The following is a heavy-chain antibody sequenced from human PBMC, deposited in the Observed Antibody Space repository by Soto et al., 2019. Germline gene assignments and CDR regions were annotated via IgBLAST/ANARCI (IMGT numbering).Heavy chain of an antibody. Sequence: SQTLSLTCAISGDSVSSNSAAWNWIRQSPSRGLEWLGRTYYRSKWYNDYAVSVKSRITINPDTSKNQFSLQLNSVTPEDTAVYYCARDRGSTVTPRNYYGIDVWGQGTTVTVSS. D-gene: IGHD4-17*01. CDR1: GDSVSSNSAA. CDR3: ARDRGSTVTPRNYYGIDV. V-gene: IGHV6-1*01. CDR2: TYYRSKWYN. J-gene: IGHJ6*02.